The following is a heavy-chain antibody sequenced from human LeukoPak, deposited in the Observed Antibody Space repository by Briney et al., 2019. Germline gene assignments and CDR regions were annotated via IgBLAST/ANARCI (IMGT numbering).Heavy chain of an antibody. V-gene: IGHV1-2*02. J-gene: IGHJ4*02. CDR1: GYTFTGYY. Sequence: ASVKVSCKASGYTFTGYYMHWVRQAPGQGLEWMGWINPNSGGTNYAQKFQGRVTMTRDTSISTAYMELSRLRSEDTAVYYCARGQGGMIVVVQHITAFDYWGQGTLVTVSS. CDR3: ARGQGGMIVVVQHITAFDY. CDR2: INPNSGGT. D-gene: IGHD3-22*01.